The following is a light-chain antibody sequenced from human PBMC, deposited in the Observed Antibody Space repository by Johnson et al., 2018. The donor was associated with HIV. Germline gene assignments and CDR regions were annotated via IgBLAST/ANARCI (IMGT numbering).Light chain of an antibody. Sequence: QSELTQPPSVSAAPGQKVTISCSGSSSNIGNNYVSWYQQLPGTAPKLLIYDNTKRPSGIPDRFSGSKSGTSATLGITGLQTGDEADYYCGRWDDSLSTYVFGTGTKVTVL. J-gene: IGLJ1*01. V-gene: IGLV1-51*01. CDR1: SSNIGNNY. CDR2: DNT. CDR3: GRWDDSLSTYV.